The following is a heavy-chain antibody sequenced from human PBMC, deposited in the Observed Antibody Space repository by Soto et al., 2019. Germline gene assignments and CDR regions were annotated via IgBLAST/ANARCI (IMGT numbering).Heavy chain of an antibody. CDR1: GGSFSGYY. CDR2: INHSGST. J-gene: IGHJ6*02. Sequence: KPSETLSLTCAVYGGSFSGYYWSWIRQPPGKGLEWIGEINHSGSTNYNPSLKSRVTISVDTSKNQFSLKLSSVTAADTAVYYCARGDYDFWSGYWDYYYYYGMDVWGQGTTVTVSS. CDR3: ARGDYDFWSGYWDYYYYYGMDV. D-gene: IGHD3-3*01. V-gene: IGHV4-34*01.